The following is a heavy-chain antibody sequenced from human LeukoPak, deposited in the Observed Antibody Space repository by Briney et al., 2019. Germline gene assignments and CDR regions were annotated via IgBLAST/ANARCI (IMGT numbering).Heavy chain of an antibody. CDR3: ARGADYDILTGYMDV. V-gene: IGHV3-21*01. Sequence: SLTLSCAAHALTLSTCTMNWVRQAPEHGKEWVSSISSSSSYLYYADSVKGRFTISRANAKNSLYLEMNSLRAEDTAVYYCARGADYDILTGYMDVWGKGTTVTVSS. CDR2: ISSSSSYL. J-gene: IGHJ6*03. CDR1: ALTLSTCT. D-gene: IGHD3-9*01.